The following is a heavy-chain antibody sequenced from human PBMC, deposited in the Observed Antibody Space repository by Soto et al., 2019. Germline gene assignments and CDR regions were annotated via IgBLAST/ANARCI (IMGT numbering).Heavy chain of an antibody. CDR1: GFTFTSSA. CDR2: IVVGSGNT. Sequence: SVKVSCKASGFTFTSSAVQWVRQARGQRLEWIGWIVVGSGNTNYAQKFQERVTITRDMSTSTAYMELSSLRSEDTAVYYCAADYDSSGYYLDYWGQGTLVTVSS. J-gene: IGHJ4*02. D-gene: IGHD3-22*01. V-gene: IGHV1-58*01. CDR3: AADYDSSGYYLDY.